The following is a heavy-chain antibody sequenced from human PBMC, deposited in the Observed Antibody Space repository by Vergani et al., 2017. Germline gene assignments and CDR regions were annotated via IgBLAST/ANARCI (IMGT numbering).Heavy chain of an antibody. CDR2: IFPSGNS. V-gene: IGHV4-30-2*01. Sequence: QAQLQESGPGLVKPSQTLSLTCAVSGDSITNGGSSWNWIRQPPGKGPEWIGYIFPSGNSDYNPSLKNRVSISLDKSKNQFSLWVNSVTAADTAVYFCARASLRALVGYYYYMDVWGKGKTVVVSS. D-gene: IGHD3-16*02. CDR3: ARASLRALVGYYYYMDV. CDR1: GDSITNGGSS. J-gene: IGHJ6*03.